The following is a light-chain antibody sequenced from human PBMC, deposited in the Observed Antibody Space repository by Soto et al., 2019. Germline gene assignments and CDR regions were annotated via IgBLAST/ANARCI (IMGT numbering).Light chain of an antibody. Sequence: EIVLTQSPGTLSLSPGERATLSCRASQRVSSNYLAWYQQKSGQAPRLLIYGASSRATGIPDRFSGSGSGTDFTLTISRLEPEDVAVYYCQQYGSSPRTFGQGTKVEIK. V-gene: IGKV3-20*01. CDR1: QRVSSNY. CDR2: GAS. J-gene: IGKJ1*01. CDR3: QQYGSSPRT.